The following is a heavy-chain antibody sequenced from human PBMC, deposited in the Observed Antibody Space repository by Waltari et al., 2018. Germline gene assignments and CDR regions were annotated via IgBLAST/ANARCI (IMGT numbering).Heavy chain of an antibody. Sequence: EVQLVQSGAEVKKPGATVKISCKASGYTFTDYYMHWVQQAPGKGLEWMGRVDPEDGETIYAEKFQGRVTITADTSTDTAYMELSSLRSEDTAVYYCARDYYYDSSGYQEYFQHWGQGTLVTVSS. CDR3: ARDYYYDSSGYQEYFQH. CDR2: VDPEDGET. CDR1: GYTFTDYY. D-gene: IGHD3-22*01. V-gene: IGHV1-69-2*01. J-gene: IGHJ1*01.